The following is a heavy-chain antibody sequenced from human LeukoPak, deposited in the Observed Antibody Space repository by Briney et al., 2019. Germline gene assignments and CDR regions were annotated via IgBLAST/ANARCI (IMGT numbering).Heavy chain of an antibody. CDR3: ARGRRSTMIVVVITRRNWFDP. J-gene: IGHJ5*02. Sequence: SETLSLTCAVYGGSFSGYYWSWIRQPPGKGLEWIGEINHSGSTNYNPSLKSRVTISVDTSKNQFSLKLSSVTAADTAVYYCARGRRSTMIVVVITRRNWFDPWGQGTLVTVSS. D-gene: IGHD3-22*01. V-gene: IGHV4-34*01. CDR2: INHSGST. CDR1: GGSFSGYY.